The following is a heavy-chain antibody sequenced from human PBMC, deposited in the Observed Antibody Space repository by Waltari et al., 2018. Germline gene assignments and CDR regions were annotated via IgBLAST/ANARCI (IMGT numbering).Heavy chain of an antibody. CDR1: GFTFTNYG. D-gene: IGHD1-1*01. CDR3: AKDPPTHWSLDS. CDR2: MSFDGNNE. Sequence: QVQLVESGRGVVQPGRSLRLSCAASGFTFTNYGMHWVRQAPGKGLEWVALMSFDGNNEYYADTVKGRFTISRDTSKNTLYLQMNSLRPEDTAMYYCAKDPPTHWSLDSWGQGTLVTVSS. J-gene: IGHJ4*02. V-gene: IGHV3-30*18.